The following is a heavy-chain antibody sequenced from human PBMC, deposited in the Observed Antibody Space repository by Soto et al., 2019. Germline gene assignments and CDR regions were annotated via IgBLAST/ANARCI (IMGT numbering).Heavy chain of an antibody. CDR1: GGSISSGDYY. V-gene: IGHV4-30-4*01. D-gene: IGHD2-15*01. J-gene: IGHJ3*02. CDR3: AISRGGEVFDI. CDR2: IYYSGST. Sequence: SETLSLTCTVSGGSISSGDYYWSWIRQPPGKGLEWIGYIYYSGSTYYNPSLKSRVTILVDTSKNQFSLKLSSVTAADTAEYCCAISRGGEVFDIGAKGKMVTVSS.